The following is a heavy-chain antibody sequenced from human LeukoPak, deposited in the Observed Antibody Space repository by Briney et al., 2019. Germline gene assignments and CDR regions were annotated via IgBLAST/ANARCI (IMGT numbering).Heavy chain of an antibody. CDR2: ISAYNGNT. Sequence: GASVKVSCKASGYTFTSYGISWVRQAPGQGLEWMGWISAYNGNTNYAQKLQGRVTMTTDTSTSTAYMELRSLRSDDTAVYYCARDYNPYCSSTSCYLGDYWGQGTLVTVSS. D-gene: IGHD2-2*01. CDR3: ARDYNPYCSSTSCYLGDY. J-gene: IGHJ4*02. CDR1: GYTFTSYG. V-gene: IGHV1-18*01.